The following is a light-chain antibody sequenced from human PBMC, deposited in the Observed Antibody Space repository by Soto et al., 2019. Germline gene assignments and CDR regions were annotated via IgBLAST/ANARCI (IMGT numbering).Light chain of an antibody. V-gene: IGLV1-47*01. Sequence: QSVLTQPPSASGTPGQRVTISCSGSSSNIGSNYVYWYQQLPGTAPKLLIYMNNQRPSGVPDRLSGSKSGTSASLAISGLRSDDEADYYCAAWDDSLSVVVFGGGTKRPVL. J-gene: IGLJ2*01. CDR1: SSNIGSNY. CDR3: AAWDDSLSVVV. CDR2: MNN.